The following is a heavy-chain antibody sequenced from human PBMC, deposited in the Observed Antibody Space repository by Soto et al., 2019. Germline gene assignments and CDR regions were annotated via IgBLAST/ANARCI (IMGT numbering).Heavy chain of an antibody. J-gene: IGHJ3*01. CDR3: ARYFMVRGVMSAFDL. CDR2: IYYIGST. V-gene: IGHV4-31*03. Sequence: SQTLSLPCTVSGGSISNRGYYWSWNRQHPGKGLEWIGYIYYIGSTYYNPSLKSRVTISVDTSKNQFSLKLSSVTAADTAVYYCARYFMVRGVMSAFDLWGQGTMVTVS. D-gene: IGHD3-10*01. CDR1: GGSISNRGYY.